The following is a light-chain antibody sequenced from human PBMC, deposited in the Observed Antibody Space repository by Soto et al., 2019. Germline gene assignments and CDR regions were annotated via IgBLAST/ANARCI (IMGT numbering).Light chain of an antibody. V-gene: IGLV2-14*03. J-gene: IGLJ1*01. CDR2: DVS. CDR1: SSDVGGYNY. Sequence: QSALTQPASVSGSPGQSITISCTGTSSDVGGYNYVSWYRHPPGKAPKLIIYDVSNRPSGVSYRFSGSKSGNTASLTISGLQPEDEADYYCSSYTTSNTRQIVFGTGTKLTVL. CDR3: SSYTTSNTRQIV.